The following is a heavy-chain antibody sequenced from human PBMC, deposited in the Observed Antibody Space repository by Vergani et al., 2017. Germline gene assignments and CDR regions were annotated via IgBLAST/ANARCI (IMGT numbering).Heavy chain of an antibody. CDR3: ARGQGGCKD. CDR1: GGSISSSSYY. D-gene: IGHD2-15*01. CDR2: LYYSGST. V-gene: IGHV4-39*07. J-gene: IGHJ1*01. Sequence: QLQLQESGPGLVKPSETLSLTCTVSGGSISSSSYYWGWIRQPPGKGLEWIGSLYYSGSTNSKPSLKSRVTRSVDTSKNQFSLKLSSVTAADTAVYYCARGQGGCKDWGQGTLVTVSS.